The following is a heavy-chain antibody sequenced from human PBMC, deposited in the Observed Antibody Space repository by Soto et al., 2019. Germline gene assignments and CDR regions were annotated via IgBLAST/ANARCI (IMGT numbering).Heavy chain of an antibody. J-gene: IGHJ5*02. CDR1: GFTFSSYA. Sequence: EVQLLESGGGLVQPGGSLRLSCAASGFTFSSYAMSWVRQAPGKGLEWVSAISGSGGRTYYADSVKGRFTISSDNSKNNLYLQMNSLRSDDTAVYYCAKAPYYDFWSGYYTGHWFDPLGQGTLVTFSS. V-gene: IGHV3-23*01. CDR3: AKAPYYDFWSGYYTGHWFDP. D-gene: IGHD3-3*01. CDR2: ISGSGGRT.